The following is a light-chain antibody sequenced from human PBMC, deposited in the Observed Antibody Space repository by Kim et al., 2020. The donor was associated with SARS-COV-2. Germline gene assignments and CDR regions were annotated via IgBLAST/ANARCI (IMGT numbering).Light chain of an antibody. Sequence: DIQMTQSPSSLSASVGDGVTITCRASQDIANYLAWYQQKPGKVPKILVYAASALKSGVPSRFSGRRSGTDFTLTISNLQPEDVATYYCQKYDSAPWTFGQGTKVDIK. CDR3: QKYDSAPWT. CDR2: AAS. V-gene: IGKV1-27*01. CDR1: QDIANY. J-gene: IGKJ1*01.